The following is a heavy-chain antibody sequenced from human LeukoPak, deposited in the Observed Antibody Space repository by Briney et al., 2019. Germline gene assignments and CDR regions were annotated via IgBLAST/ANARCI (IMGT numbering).Heavy chain of an antibody. V-gene: IGHV4-30-4*01. Sequence: PSETLSLTCTVSGGSISSGDYYWSWIRQPPGKGLEWIGYIYYSGSTYYNPSLKSRVTISVDTSKNQFSLKLSSVTAADTAVYYCARVRDGYNYECDYWGQGTLVTVSS. CDR2: IYYSGST. CDR3: ARVRDGYNYECDY. J-gene: IGHJ4*02. D-gene: IGHD5-24*01. CDR1: GGSISSGDYY.